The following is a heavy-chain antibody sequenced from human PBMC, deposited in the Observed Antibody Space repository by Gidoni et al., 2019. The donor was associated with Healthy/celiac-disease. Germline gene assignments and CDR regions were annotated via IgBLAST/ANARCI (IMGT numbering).Heavy chain of an antibody. J-gene: IGHJ6*02. CDR2: IIPIFGTA. V-gene: IGHV1-69*01. D-gene: IGHD5-18*01. CDR1: GGTFSSDA. CDR3: ARGSVDTAMVKGEDYYYYYGMDV. Sequence: QVQRVQSWAEVKKPGSSVKVSCKPSGGTFSSDAISWVRQAPGQGREWMGGIIPIFGTANYAQKFQGRVTITADEATSTADVELGSLRSEDTAVYYCARGSVDTAMVKGEDYYYYYGMDVWGQGTTVTVSS.